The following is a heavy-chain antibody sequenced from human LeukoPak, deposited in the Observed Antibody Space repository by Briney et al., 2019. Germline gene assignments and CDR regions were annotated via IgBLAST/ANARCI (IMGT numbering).Heavy chain of an antibody. CDR3: ARGIVVVPAALILTTTSGMDV. V-gene: IGHV4-34*01. CDR2: INRSGST. J-gene: IGHJ6*02. D-gene: IGHD2-2*01. CDR1: GGSFSGYY. Sequence: NPSETLSLTCAVYGGSFSGYYWSWIRQPPGKGLEWIGEINRSGSTNYNPSLKSRVTISVDTSKNQFSLKLSSVTAADTAVYYCARGIVVVPAALILTTTSGMDVWGQGTTVTVSS.